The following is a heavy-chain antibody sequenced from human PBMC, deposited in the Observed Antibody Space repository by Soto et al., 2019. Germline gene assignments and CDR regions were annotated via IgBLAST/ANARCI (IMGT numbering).Heavy chain of an antibody. CDR1: GLSFINYA. Sequence: GGSLRFSCAAFGLSFINYAMNGARKTPGKGLAGVSTISGSGGNTYYADSVTGRFTISSENSKNTLSLQMDSLRAEDTAIYYCAKGGSLWGQGTLVTVSS. V-gene: IGHV3-23*01. J-gene: IGHJ1*01. CDR3: AKGGSL. CDR2: ISGSGGNT.